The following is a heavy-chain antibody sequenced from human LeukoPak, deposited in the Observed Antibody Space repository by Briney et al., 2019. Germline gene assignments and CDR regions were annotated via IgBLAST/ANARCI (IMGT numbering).Heavy chain of an antibody. Sequence: SETLSLTCTVSGGSISSYYWSWIRQPPGKGLEWIGYIYYSGSTNYNPSLKSRVNISVDTSKNQFSLKLSSVTAADTAVYYCARQLDWFDPWGQGTLVTVSS. J-gene: IGHJ5*02. CDR2: IYYSGST. V-gene: IGHV4-59*08. CDR1: GGSISSYY. CDR3: ARQLDWFDP.